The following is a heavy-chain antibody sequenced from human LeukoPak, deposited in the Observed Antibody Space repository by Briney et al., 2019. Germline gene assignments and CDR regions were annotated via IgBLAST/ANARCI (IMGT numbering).Heavy chain of an antibody. CDR3: AKYLSRAFDC. CDR2: IRGSDGST. D-gene: IGHD2/OR15-2a*01. V-gene: IGHV3-23*01. CDR1: GFPFSTYA. J-gene: IGHJ4*02. Sequence: GGSLRLSCAASGFPFSTYAMSWVRQAPGKGLEWVSSIRGSDGSTYYADSVKGRFAISRDNSKNTLYLQLNSLRAEDTAMYYCAKYLSRAFDCWGQGSLITVSS.